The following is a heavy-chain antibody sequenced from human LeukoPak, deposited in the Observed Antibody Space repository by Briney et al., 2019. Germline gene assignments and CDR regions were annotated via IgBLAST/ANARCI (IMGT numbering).Heavy chain of an antibody. J-gene: IGHJ4*02. CDR1: GFTFSSYA. CDR2: ISPDGTSK. D-gene: IGHD1-26*01. Sequence: HPGGSLRLSCAASGFTFSSYAMSWVRQAPGKGLVWVSRISPDGTSKSYADSVKGRFTISRDNAKNTLSLQMNSLRAEDTGLYYCARADGSHYGLKDYWGQGTLVTVSS. V-gene: IGHV3-74*01. CDR3: ARADGSHYGLKDY.